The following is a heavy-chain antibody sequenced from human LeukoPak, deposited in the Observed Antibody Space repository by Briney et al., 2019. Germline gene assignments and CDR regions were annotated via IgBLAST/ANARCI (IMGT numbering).Heavy chain of an antibody. J-gene: IGHJ2*01. CDR2: IYSGGST. CDR3: ARQDKRAWYFDL. CDR1: GFTVSSNY. V-gene: IGHV3-53*01. Sequence: AGGSLRLSCAASGFTVSSNYMTWVRQAPGKGLEWVSVIYSGGSTYYADSVKGRFTISRDNSKNTLFLQMNSLRADDTAVYYCARQDKRAWYFDLWGRGTLVTVSS.